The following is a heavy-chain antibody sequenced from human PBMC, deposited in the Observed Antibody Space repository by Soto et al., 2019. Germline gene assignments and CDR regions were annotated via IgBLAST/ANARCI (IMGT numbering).Heavy chain of an antibody. CDR1: GYTFTSYA. CDR2: INAGNGNT. V-gene: IGHV1-3*01. Sequence: QVQLVQSGAEVKKPGASVKVSCKASGYTFTSYAMHWVRQAPGQRLEGMGWINAGNGNTKYSQKFQGRVTITRETSASTAYMELSSLRSEDTAVYYCARDLGYCSSTSCYLDAFDIWGQGTMVTVSS. J-gene: IGHJ3*02. CDR3: ARDLGYCSSTSCYLDAFDI. D-gene: IGHD2-2*01.